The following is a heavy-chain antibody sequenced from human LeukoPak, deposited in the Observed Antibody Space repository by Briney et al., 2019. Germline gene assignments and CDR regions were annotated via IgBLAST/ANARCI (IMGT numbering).Heavy chain of an antibody. Sequence: GASVKVSCKASGYTFTGYYMHWVRQAPGQGLEWTGWINPNSGGTNYAQKFQGRVTMTRDTSISTAYMELSRLRSDDTAVYYCARDYSSSWYSLYYFDYWGQGTLVTVSS. CDR2: INPNSGGT. CDR1: GYTFTGYY. CDR3: ARDYSSSWYSLYYFDY. V-gene: IGHV1-2*02. J-gene: IGHJ4*02. D-gene: IGHD6-13*01.